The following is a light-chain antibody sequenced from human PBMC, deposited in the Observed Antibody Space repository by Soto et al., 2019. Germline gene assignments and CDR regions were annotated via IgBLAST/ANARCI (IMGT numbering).Light chain of an antibody. CDR2: GAS. CDR3: QQYGTSPIT. J-gene: IGKJ5*01. V-gene: IGKV3-20*01. CDR1: QTVSSY. Sequence: ENVLTQSPGTLSLSPGERATLSCRASQTVSSYLTWYQLRPGQAPRLLISGASRRATGIPDRFSGSGSGTDFTLTISRLEPEDFALYYCQQYGTSPITFGQGTRLEIK.